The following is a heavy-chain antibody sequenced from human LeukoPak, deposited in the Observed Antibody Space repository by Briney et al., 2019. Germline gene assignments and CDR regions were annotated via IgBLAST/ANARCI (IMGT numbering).Heavy chain of an antibody. Sequence: GGSLRLSCAASGFTFSDYYMSWIRQAPGKGLEWVSYISSSGSTIYYADSVKGRFAISRDNAKNSLYLQMNSLRAEDTAVYYCARENTAMVRGNDYWGQGTLVTVSS. CDR3: ARENTAMVRGNDY. CDR2: ISSSGSTI. D-gene: IGHD5-18*01. CDR1: GFTFSDYY. J-gene: IGHJ4*02. V-gene: IGHV3-11*01.